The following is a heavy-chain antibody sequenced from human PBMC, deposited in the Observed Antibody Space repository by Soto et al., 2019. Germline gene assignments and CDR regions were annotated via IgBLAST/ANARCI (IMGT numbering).Heavy chain of an antibody. D-gene: IGHD3-3*01. Sequence: SETLSLTCSVSGGSIKSGDHYWSWIRQPPGKGLEWIGYIYYRGSTYYNPSLKSRVIISVDTSKNQFSLNLTSLTAADTAVYFSARDLVDCAFEAVCQYCRMEGWGQGHSVTVYS. J-gene: IGHJ6*02. CDR1: GGSIKSGDHY. V-gene: IGHV4-30-4*01. CDR3: ARDLVDCAFEAVCQYCRMEG. CDR2: IYYRGST.